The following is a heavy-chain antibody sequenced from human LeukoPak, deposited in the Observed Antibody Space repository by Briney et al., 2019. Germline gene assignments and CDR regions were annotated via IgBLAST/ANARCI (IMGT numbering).Heavy chain of an antibody. CDR1: GFTFSSYS. Sequence: GGSLRLSCAASGFTFSSYSMTWVRQAPGKGLEWVSSISSSSSYIYYADSVKGRFTISRDNAKNSLYLQMNSLRAEDTAVYYCARGLRSGSFDYWGQGTLVTVSS. D-gene: IGHD1-26*01. J-gene: IGHJ4*02. CDR2: ISSSSSYI. V-gene: IGHV3-21*01. CDR3: ARGLRSGSFDY.